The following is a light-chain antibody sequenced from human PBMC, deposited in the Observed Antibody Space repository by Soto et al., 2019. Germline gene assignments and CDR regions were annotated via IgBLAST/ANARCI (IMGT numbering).Light chain of an antibody. Sequence: IVLTQSPCTLSLSPGERATLSCRVSQTVSSSYLAWYQQKPGQPPRLLIYGASSRATGIPDRFSGSGSGTDFTLTISRLEPEDLAVYYCQQYCSSQWTFGQGTKVDIK. V-gene: IGKV3-20*01. CDR2: GAS. J-gene: IGKJ1*01. CDR1: QTVSSSY. CDR3: QQYCSSQWT.